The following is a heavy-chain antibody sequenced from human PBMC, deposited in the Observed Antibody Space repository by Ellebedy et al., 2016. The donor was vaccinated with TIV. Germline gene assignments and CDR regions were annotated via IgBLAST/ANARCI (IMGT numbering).Heavy chain of an antibody. CDR2: ISSSSSYI. CDR3: AKPIEQQLVRYNY. D-gene: IGHD6-13*01. V-gene: IGHV3-21*04. CDR1: GFTFSSYS. J-gene: IGHJ4*02. Sequence: GESLKISXAASGFTFSSYSMNWVRQAPGKGLEWVSSISSSSSYIYYADSVKGRFTISRDNAKNSLYLQMNSLRAEDTAVYYCAKPIEQQLVRYNYWGQGTLVTVSS.